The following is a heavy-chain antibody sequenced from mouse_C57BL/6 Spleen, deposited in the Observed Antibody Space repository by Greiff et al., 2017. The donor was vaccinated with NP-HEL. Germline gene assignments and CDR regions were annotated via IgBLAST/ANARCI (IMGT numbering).Heavy chain of an antibody. V-gene: IGHV1-55*01. CDR1: GYTFTSYW. CDR2: LYPGRGST. J-gene: IGHJ3*01. Sequence: VQLQQPGAELVKPGASVKMSCKASGYTFTSYWITWVKQRPGQGLEWIGDLYPGRGSTNYHEKFKSKATLTVDTSSSTAYMQLSSLTSEDSAVYYCARQNVWFAYWGQGTLVTVSA. CDR3: ARQNVWFAY.